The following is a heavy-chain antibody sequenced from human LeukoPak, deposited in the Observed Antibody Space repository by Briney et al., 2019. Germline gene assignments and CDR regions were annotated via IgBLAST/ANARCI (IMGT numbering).Heavy chain of an antibody. Sequence: GGSLRLSCAASGFPFSTYAMHWVRQAPGKGLEWVAVIWYDGSNKYYADSVKGRFTISRDNSKNTLYLQMNSLRAEDTAVYYCARSSGSYYAGFDYWGQGTLVTVSS. D-gene: IGHD1-26*01. J-gene: IGHJ4*02. CDR3: ARSSGSYYAGFDY. V-gene: IGHV3-33*08. CDR1: GFPFSTYA. CDR2: IWYDGSNK.